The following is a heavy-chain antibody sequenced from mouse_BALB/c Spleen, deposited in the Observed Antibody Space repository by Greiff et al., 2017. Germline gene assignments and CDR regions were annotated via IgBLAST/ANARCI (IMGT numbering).Heavy chain of an antibody. CDR2: ISYSGST. V-gene: IGHV3-2*02. J-gene: IGHJ3*01. Sequence: VQLKQSGPGLVKPSQSLSLTCTVTGYSITSDYAWNWIRQFPGNKLEWMGYISYSGSTSYNPSLKSRISITRDTSKNQFFLQLNSVTTEDTATYYCARSYYGSSYGFAYWGQGTLVTVSA. CDR3: ARSYYGSSYGFAY. D-gene: IGHD1-1*01. CDR1: GYSITSDYA.